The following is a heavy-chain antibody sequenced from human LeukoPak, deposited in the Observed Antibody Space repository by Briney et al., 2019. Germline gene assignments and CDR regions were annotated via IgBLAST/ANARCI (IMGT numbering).Heavy chain of an antibody. CDR2: IYPADSDT. V-gene: IGHV5-51*01. CDR3: ARRSNVIDV. J-gene: IGHJ6*02. CDR1: GYNFANYW. Sequence: GESLQISCKGSGYNFANYWIGWVRQLPGKGLELMGIIYPADSDTRYSPSFQGRVTISADRSISTASLQWSSLKASDTAMYYCARRSNVIDVWGQGTTVTVSS.